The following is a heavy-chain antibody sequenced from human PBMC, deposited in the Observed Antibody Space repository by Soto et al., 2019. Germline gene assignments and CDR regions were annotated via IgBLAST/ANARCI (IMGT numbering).Heavy chain of an antibody. CDR2: ISSSSSTI. V-gene: IGHV3-48*02. Sequence: LRLSCAASGFTFSSYSMNWVRQAPGKGLEWVSYISSSSSTIYYADSVKGRFTISRDNAKNSLYLQMNSLRDEDTAVYYCARGFIAVAGTTVDYWGQGTLVTVSS. D-gene: IGHD6-19*01. CDR3: ARGFIAVAGTTVDY. J-gene: IGHJ4*02. CDR1: GFTFSSYS.